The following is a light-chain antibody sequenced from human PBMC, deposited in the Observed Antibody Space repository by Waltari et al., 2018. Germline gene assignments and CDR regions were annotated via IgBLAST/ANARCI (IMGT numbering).Light chain of an antibody. V-gene: IGKV3-20*01. CDR1: QGVGKY. Sequence: DIVLTQSPGTLSLYQAETATLSCRASQGVGKYLAWYQQKPGQAPRLLLYHASSMPTGIPDRFSGSGFGTDFSLTISRLEPEDFAVYYCQKYDFLPATFGQGTTVEIK. J-gene: IGKJ1*01. CDR2: HAS. CDR3: QKYDFLPAT.